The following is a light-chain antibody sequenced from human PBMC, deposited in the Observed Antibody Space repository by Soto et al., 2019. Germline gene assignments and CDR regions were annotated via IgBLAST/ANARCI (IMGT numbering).Light chain of an antibody. Sequence: QLVLTQSPSASASLGASVKLTCTLSSGHRTYAITWHQQQPEKGPRYLMKLNSDGSHTKGDGIPDRFTGSSSGAERYLTISSLQSDDEADYYCQTWGTGIVAFGGGTKLTVL. CDR3: QTWGTGIVA. V-gene: IGLV4-69*01. CDR1: SGHRTYA. J-gene: IGLJ3*02. CDR2: LNSDGSH.